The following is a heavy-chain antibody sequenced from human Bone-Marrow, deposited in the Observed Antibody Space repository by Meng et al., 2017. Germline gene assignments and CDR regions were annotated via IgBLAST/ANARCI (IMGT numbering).Heavy chain of an antibody. J-gene: IGHJ4*02. D-gene: IGHD4-17*01. V-gene: IGHV4-34*01. CDR1: GGSFSDYY. Sequence: QVQLQQWGAGLLKPSETLSLPCAACGGSFSDYYWSWFRQPPGKGLEWIGENNHSGSTNYNPSLKSRVSISVDTSKNQFSLRLSSVTAADTAVYYWARDRGGYGDISYWGQGTLVTVSS. CDR2: NNHSGST. CDR3: ARDRGGYGDISY.